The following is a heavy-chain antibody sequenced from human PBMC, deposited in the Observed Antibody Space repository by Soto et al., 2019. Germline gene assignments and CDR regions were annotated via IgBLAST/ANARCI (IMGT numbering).Heavy chain of an antibody. CDR1: GGSMNSFM. V-gene: IGHV4-59*01. CDR3: ARGREIAVLDI. CDR2: ILYSGST. J-gene: IGHJ3*02. Sequence: QVQLQESGPGLVKPSETLSLTCTVSGGSMNSFMWSWIRQPPGKGLEWIGYILYSGSTTYNPSLTSRVTMSVETSKNQFSLKLNSVTTADTAVYYCARGREIAVLDIWGQGTMVTVSS. D-gene: IGHD2-21*01.